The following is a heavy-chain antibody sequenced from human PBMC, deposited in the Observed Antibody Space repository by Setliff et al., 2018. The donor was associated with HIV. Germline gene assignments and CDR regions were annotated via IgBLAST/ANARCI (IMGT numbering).Heavy chain of an antibody. CDR1: GFTFSTYS. D-gene: IGHD3-3*01. J-gene: IGHJ3*01. CDR2: ISSSSSYI. V-gene: IGHV3-21*01. CDR3: ARDLKTSDFWAHALDV. Sequence: KSGGSLRLSCAASGFTFSTYSMNWVRQAPGKGLEWVSSISSSSSYIYYADSVKGRFTIFRDNAKNSVYLQMNSLRPEDTAVYFCARDLKTSDFWAHALDVWGQGTMVTVSS.